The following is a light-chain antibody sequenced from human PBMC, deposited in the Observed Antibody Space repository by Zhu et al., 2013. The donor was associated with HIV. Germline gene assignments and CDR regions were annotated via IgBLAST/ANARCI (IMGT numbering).Light chain of an antibody. V-gene: IGKV1-9*01. CDR3: QQLSSYPLT. CDR2: AAS. J-gene: IGKJ4*01. Sequence: DIQLTQSPSFLSASVGDRVTVTCRASLGISSFLAWYQQKPGKAPKVLIYAASTLQSGVPSRFSGSGSGTEFTLTISSLQPDDFATYYCQQLSSYPLTFGGGTKVEIK. CDR1: LGISSF.